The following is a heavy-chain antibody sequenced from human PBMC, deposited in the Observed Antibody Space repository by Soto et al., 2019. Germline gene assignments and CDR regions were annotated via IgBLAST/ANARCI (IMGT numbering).Heavy chain of an antibody. J-gene: IGHJ4*02. V-gene: IGHV4-34*01. CDR2: INHSGST. Sequence: QVQLQQWGAGLLKPSETLSLTCAVYGGSFSGYYWSWIRQPPGKGLEWIGEINHSGSTNYNPSLKSRVTISVDTSKIQFSLKLSSVTAADTAVYYCARGPNNPDIVVVPAAIGYGYWGQGTLVTVSS. CDR3: ARGPNNPDIVVVPAAIGYGY. D-gene: IGHD2-2*01. CDR1: GGSFSGYY.